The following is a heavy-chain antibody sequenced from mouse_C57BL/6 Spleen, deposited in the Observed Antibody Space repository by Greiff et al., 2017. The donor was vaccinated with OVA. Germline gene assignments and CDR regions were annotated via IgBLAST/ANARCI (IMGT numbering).Heavy chain of an antibody. CDR1: GYAFSSSW. CDR3: ASPQTAQATAWFAY. J-gene: IGHJ3*01. D-gene: IGHD3-2*02. CDR2: IYPGDGAT. V-gene: IGHV1-82*01. Sequence: VQLQQSGPELVKPGASVKISCKASGYAFSSSWMNWVKQRPGKGLAWIGRIYPGDGATTYNGKFKGKATLTADKSSSTAYMQLSSRTSEDSAVYFCASPQTAQATAWFAYWGQGTLVTVSA.